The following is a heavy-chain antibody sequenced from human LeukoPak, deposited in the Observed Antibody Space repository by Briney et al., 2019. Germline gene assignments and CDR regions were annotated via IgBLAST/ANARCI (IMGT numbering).Heavy chain of an antibody. CDR1: AFTFSSYG. CDR3: AIHGGGTIRIEAFDV. CDR2: ISGDGRDI. V-gene: IGHV3-23*01. Sequence: GGSLRLSCAASAFTFSSYGMSWVRQAPGKGLGWVSAISGDGRDIFYADAVKGRFTISRDNSKNTLYLQMNSRRDEDTALYYCAIHGGGTIRIEAFDVWGQGTMVTISS. J-gene: IGHJ3*01. D-gene: IGHD3-3*01.